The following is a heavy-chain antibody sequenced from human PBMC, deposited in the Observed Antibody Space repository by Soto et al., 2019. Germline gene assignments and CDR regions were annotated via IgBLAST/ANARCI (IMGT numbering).Heavy chain of an antibody. D-gene: IGHD6-6*01. Sequence: PSETLSLTFAVYGGSFSGYYWSWIRQPPGKGLEWILEINDSGSTNYNPSLKSLVTISVDTSKNQFSLKLSSVTAAETAVYYCARESPLYNSSPINXWGQVTLFTVSX. V-gene: IGHV4-34*01. J-gene: IGHJ4*02. CDR2: INDSGST. CDR1: GGSFSGYY. CDR3: ARESPLYNSSPINX.